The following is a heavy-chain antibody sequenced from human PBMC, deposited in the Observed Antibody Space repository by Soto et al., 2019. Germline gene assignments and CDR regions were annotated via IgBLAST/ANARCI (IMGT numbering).Heavy chain of an antibody. CDR1: GFSFISYW. CDR2: INSDGSST. V-gene: IGHV3-74*01. CDR3: ARGGGYDYLFDY. Sequence: PGGSLRLSCAASGFSFISYWMHWVRQAPGKGLVWVSRINSDGSSTSYADSVKGRFTISRDNAKNTLYLQMNSLRAEDTAVYYCARGGGYDYLFDYWGQGTLVTVSS. D-gene: IGHD5-12*01. J-gene: IGHJ4*02.